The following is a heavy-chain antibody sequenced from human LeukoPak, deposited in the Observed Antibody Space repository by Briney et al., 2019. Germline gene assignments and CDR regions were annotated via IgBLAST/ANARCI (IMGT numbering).Heavy chain of an antibody. CDR1: GGSVSSGTYY. J-gene: IGHJ4*02. CDR2: IYYTWST. V-gene: IGHV4-61*01. D-gene: IGHD3-10*01. Sequence: SETPSLTCTVSGGSVSSGTYYWSWIRQPPGKGLEWIGYIYYTWSTNYTPSLKSRLTISVDTSKNQFSLKLSSVTAADTAVYYCARRGGSGRSFDYWGQGTLVTVSS. CDR3: ARRGGSGRSFDY.